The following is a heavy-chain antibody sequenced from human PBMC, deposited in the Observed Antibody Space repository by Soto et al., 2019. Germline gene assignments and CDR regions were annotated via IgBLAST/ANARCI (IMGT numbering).Heavy chain of an antibody. V-gene: IGHV4-59*08. CDR1: GGSISSYY. J-gene: IGHJ6*02. Sequence: SETLSLTCTVSGGSISSYYWSWIRQHPGKGLEWMGYIYYSGSTNYNPSLKSRVTISVDTSKNQFSLKLSSVAAADTAVYYCATYSGSYYYYYGMDVWGQGTTVTVSS. CDR3: ATYSGSYYYYYGMDV. CDR2: IYYSGST. D-gene: IGHD1-26*01.